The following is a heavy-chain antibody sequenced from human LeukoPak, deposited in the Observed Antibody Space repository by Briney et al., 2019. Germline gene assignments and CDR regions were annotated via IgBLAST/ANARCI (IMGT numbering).Heavy chain of an antibody. CDR2: ISYDGSNK. Sequence: GGSLRLSCAASGFTFSSYSMNWVRQAPGKGLEWVAVISYDGSNKYYADSVKGRFTISRDNSKNTLYLQMSSLRAEDTAVYYCAKAGYGSGSYYFYYYYGMDVWGQGTTVTVSS. CDR3: AKAGYGSGSYYFYYYYGMDV. J-gene: IGHJ6*02. D-gene: IGHD3-10*01. CDR1: GFTFSSYS. V-gene: IGHV3-30*18.